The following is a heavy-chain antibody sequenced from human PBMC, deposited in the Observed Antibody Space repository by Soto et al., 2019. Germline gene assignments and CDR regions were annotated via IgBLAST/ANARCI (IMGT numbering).Heavy chain of an antibody. CDR3: ARAIYDISCYSSNPYYYYGMDV. D-gene: IGHD3-22*01. V-gene: IGHV1-18*01. Sequence: ASVKVSCKASGYTFTSYGISWVRQAPGKGLEWMGWISAYNGNTNYAQKLQGRVTMNTDTSTSTAYMELRSLSSDDTAVYYRARAIYDISCYSSNPYYYYGMDVWGQGTTVTVSS. CDR1: GYTFTSYG. CDR2: ISAYNGNT. J-gene: IGHJ6*02.